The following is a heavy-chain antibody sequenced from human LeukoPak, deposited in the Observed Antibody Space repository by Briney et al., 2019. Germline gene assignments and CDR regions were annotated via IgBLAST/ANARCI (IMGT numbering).Heavy chain of an antibody. V-gene: IGHV3-13*04. CDR2: IGTAGDT. CDR3: ARVGSIAAAGTPDY. CDR1: GFTFSSYD. D-gene: IGHD6-13*01. J-gene: IGHJ4*02. Sequence: GGSLRLSCAASGFTFSSYDMHWVRQATGKGLEWVSAIGTAGDTYYPGSVKGRFTISRENAKNSLYLQMNSLRAGDTAVYYCARVGSIAAAGTPDYWGQGTLVTVSS.